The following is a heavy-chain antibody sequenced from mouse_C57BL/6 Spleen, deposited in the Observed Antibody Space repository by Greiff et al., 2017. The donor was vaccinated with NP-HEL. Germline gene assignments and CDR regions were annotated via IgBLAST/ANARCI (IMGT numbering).Heavy chain of an antibody. V-gene: IGHV1-80*01. CDR3: ARSEGFITTG. CDR1: GYAFSSYW. J-gene: IGHJ2*01. D-gene: IGHD1-1*01. Sequence: QVHVKQSGAELVKPGASVKISCKASGYAFSSYWMNWVKQRPGKGLEWIGQIYPGDGDTNYNGKFKGKATLTADKSSSTAYMQLSSLTSEDSAVYFCARSEGFITTGWGQGTTLTVSS. CDR2: IYPGDGDT.